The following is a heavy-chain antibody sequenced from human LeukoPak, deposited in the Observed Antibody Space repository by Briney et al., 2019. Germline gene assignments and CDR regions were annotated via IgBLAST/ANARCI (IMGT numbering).Heavy chain of an antibody. CDR2: IYSGGST. D-gene: IGHD3-22*01. CDR1: GFTVSSNY. Sequence: GGSLRLSCAASGFTVSSNYMSWVRQAPGKGLEWVSVIYSGGSTYYADSVKGRFTISRDNAKNSLYLQMNSLRAEDTAVYYCAREAEYYYDSSGYPRMIDYWGQGTLVTVSS. CDR3: AREAEYYYDSSGYPRMIDY. V-gene: IGHV3-53*01. J-gene: IGHJ4*02.